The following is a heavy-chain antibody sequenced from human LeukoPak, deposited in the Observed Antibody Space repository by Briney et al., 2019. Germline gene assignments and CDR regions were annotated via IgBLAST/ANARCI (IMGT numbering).Heavy chain of an antibody. CDR1: GGSINNYY. J-gene: IGHJ4*02. Sequence: SETLSLTCTVSGGSINNYYWSWVRQPPGKGLEWIGYVFYTGYTHYNPSLKSRVTISVDTSKNQFSLKLSSVTAADTAVYYCARSKGYYYDSSGYAFDYWGQGTLVTVSS. CDR2: VFYTGYT. V-gene: IGHV4-59*01. D-gene: IGHD3-22*01. CDR3: ARSKGYYYDSSGYAFDY.